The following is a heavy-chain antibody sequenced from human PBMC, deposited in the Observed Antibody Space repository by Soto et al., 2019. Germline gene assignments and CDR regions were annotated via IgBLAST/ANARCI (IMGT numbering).Heavy chain of an antibody. V-gene: IGHV1-2*04. D-gene: IGHD6-19*01. CDR2: INPNSGGT. Sequence: ASVKVSCKASGYTFTGYYMHWVRQAPGQGLEWMGWINPNSGGTNYAQKFQGWVTMTRDTSISTAYMELSGLRSEDTAVYYCARDTSPSGYASGWYWFDAWGPGTLVTVSS. J-gene: IGHJ5*02. CDR3: ARDTSPSGYASGWYWFDA. CDR1: GYTFTGYY.